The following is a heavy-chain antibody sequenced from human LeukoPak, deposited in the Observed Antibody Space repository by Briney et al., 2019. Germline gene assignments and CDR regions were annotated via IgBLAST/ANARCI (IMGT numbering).Heavy chain of an antibody. Sequence: GESLKISCKGSGYSFSNYWIAWVRQMPGKGLEWMGIIYPGDSSTRYSPSFQGQVTISADKSISTAYLQWSSLKASDTAMFYCARRAASGTSFDYWGQGTLSPSPQ. D-gene: IGHD6-13*01. V-gene: IGHV5-51*01. J-gene: IGHJ4*02. CDR2: IYPGDSST. CDR1: GYSFSNYW. CDR3: ARRAASGTSFDY.